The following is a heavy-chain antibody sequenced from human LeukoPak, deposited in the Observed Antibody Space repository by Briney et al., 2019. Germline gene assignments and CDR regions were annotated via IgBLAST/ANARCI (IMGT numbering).Heavy chain of an antibody. CDR2: IKQDGSEK. Sequence: SGGSLRLSCAASGFTFSSYWMSWVRQAPGKGLEWVANIKQDGSEKYYVDSVKGRFTISRDNAKSSLYLQMNSLRAEDTAVYYCARAVIRTFDAFDIWGQGTMVTVSS. J-gene: IGHJ3*02. CDR3: ARAVIRTFDAFDI. CDR1: GFTFSSYW. D-gene: IGHD4-11*01. V-gene: IGHV3-7*01.